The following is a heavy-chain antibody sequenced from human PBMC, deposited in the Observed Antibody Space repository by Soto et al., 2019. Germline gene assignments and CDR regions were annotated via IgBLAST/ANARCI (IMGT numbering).Heavy chain of an antibody. CDR1: GFTFSSYA. CDR2: ISGSGGST. CDR3: AKRQRRDSSGYYYGY. V-gene: IGHV3-23*01. J-gene: IGHJ4*02. D-gene: IGHD3-22*01. Sequence: GSLRLSCAASGFTFSSYAMSWVRQAPGKGLEWVSAISGSGGSTYYADSVKGRFTISRDNSKNTLYLQMNSLRAEDTAVYYCAKRQRRDSSGYYYGYWGQGTLVTVSS.